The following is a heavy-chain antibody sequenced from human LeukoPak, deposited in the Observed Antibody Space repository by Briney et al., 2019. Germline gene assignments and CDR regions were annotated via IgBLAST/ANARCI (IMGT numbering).Heavy chain of an antibody. CDR3: ARGRIAARQRFYYMDV. D-gene: IGHD6-6*01. J-gene: IGHJ6*03. V-gene: IGHV1-2*02. CDR2: INPNSGGT. CDR1: GYTFTGYY. Sequence: ASVKVSRKASGYTFTGYYMHWVRQAPGQGLEWMGWINPNSGGTNYAQKFQGRVTMTRDTSISTAYMELSSLRSEDTAVYYCARGRIAARQRFYYMDVWGKGTTVTVS.